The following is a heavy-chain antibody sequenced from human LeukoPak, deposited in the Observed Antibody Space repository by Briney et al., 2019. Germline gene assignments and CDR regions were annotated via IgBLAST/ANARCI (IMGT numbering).Heavy chain of an antibody. CDR3: ARAGPSSSWHQFDY. D-gene: IGHD6-13*01. CDR2: IDSGGRT. Sequence: GGSLRHSCAASGLTVSRNYMSWVRQAPGKGLEWVSVIDSGGRTYYADSVKGRFTISRDNSKNTLYLQMNRLRAEDTAVYYCARAGPSSSWHQFDYWGQGTLVTVSS. V-gene: IGHV3-66*01. J-gene: IGHJ4*02. CDR1: GLTVSRNY.